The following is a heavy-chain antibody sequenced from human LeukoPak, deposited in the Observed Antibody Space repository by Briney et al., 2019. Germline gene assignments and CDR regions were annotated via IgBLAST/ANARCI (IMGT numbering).Heavy chain of an antibody. V-gene: IGHV4-39*07. Sequence: SETLSLTCTVSGGSISSSSYYWGWIRQPPGTGLEWIGSIYYSGSTYYNPSLKSRVTISVDTSKNQFSLKLSSVTATDTAVYYCASFRGGYSYGYNFDYWGQGTLVTVSS. CDR3: ASFRGGYSYGYNFDY. CDR1: GGSISSSSYY. CDR2: IYYSGST. J-gene: IGHJ4*02. D-gene: IGHD5-18*01.